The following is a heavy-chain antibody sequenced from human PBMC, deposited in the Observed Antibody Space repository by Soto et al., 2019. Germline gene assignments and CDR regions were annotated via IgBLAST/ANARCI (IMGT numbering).Heavy chain of an antibody. V-gene: IGHV3-23*01. CDR2: FSATSENT. CDR3: AKARDQQWVRLPFDY. Sequence: EVQLLESGGGLVQPGGSLRLSCVGSGFFFSSYTMTWVRQAPGKGLEWVSSFSATSENTYYADSVRGRFTISRDNSKNTLFLQMNSLAAEDTAMYYWAKARDQQWVRLPFDYWGQGILVIVSS. J-gene: IGHJ4*02. CDR1: GFFFSSYT. D-gene: IGHD6-19*01.